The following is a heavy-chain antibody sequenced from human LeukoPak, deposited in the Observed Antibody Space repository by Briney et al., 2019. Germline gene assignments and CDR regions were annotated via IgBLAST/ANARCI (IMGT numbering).Heavy chain of an antibody. CDR3: ARDGSRHCGSSSCYSGYYYYGMDV. CDR1: GFTFSDYY. CDR2: ITSSGSTI. V-gene: IGHV3-11*01. J-gene: IGHJ6*02. Sequence: GGSLRLSCAASGFTFSDYYMSWIRQAPGKGLEWVSYITSSGSTIYYADSVKGRFTISRDNANHSLYLQMNSLRVEDTAVYYCARDGSRHCGSSSCYSGYYYYGMDVWGQGTTVTVSS. D-gene: IGHD2-2*01.